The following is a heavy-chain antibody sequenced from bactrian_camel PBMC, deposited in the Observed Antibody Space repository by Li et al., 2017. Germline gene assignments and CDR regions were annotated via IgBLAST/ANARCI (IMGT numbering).Heavy chain of an antibody. CDR1: GFFFNHSA. Sequence: VQLVESGGGLVAPGGSLRLSCVASGFFFNHSAMSWARQAPGKELEWVSGINNGGGSTYYDDSVKGRFTISRDRAKNTVFLQMDSLKPEDTAMYYYGADYPGFHRPEGCDLDFPYKGQGTQVTVS. D-gene: IGHD5*01. V-gene: IGHV3S40*01. J-gene: IGHJ4*01. CDR2: INNGGGST.